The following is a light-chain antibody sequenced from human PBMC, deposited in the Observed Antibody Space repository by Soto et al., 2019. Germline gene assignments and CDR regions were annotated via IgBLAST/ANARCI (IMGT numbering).Light chain of an antibody. Sequence: DVQMTQSAASLSASLGDRVTITCRASQGISSFLGWYQQIPGKVPKLLIYSASTLQSGVPSRFSGSRSRPDFTLTISSLQPEDREPYYYQQSCSSPPTFGQGTKVDIK. J-gene: IGKJ1*01. V-gene: IGKV1-39*01. CDR2: SAS. CDR3: QQSCSSPPT. CDR1: QGISSF.